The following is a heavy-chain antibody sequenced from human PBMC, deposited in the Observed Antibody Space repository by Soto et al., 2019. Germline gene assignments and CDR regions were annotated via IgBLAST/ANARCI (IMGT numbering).Heavy chain of an antibody. CDR1: GDTFSKYA. D-gene: IGHD3-16*01. V-gene: IGHV1-69*01. Sequence: QVQLVQSGAEVKKPGSSVKVSCKASGDTFSKYAFNWVRQAPGQGLEWMGWIIPIFDSRNYAEKFQGRVTITADESTSTAYMELRSLRFEDTPVYYCARGETYLGVWGQGTTVTVSS. CDR2: IIPIFDSR. J-gene: IGHJ6*02. CDR3: ARGETYLGV.